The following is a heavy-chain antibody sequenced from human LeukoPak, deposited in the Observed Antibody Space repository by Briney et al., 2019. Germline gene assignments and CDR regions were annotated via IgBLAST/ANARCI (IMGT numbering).Heavy chain of an antibody. CDR1: GFTFSSYA. D-gene: IGHD5-12*01. Sequence: GGSLSLSCAASGFTFSSYATHWVRQAAGKGLEWVAFISYDGSNKYYADSVKGRFTISRDNAKNSLYLQMNSLRAEDTAVYYCARELGRGYSGYDAFDIWGQGTMVTVSS. J-gene: IGHJ3*02. V-gene: IGHV3-30-3*01. CDR3: ARELGRGYSGYDAFDI. CDR2: ISYDGSNK.